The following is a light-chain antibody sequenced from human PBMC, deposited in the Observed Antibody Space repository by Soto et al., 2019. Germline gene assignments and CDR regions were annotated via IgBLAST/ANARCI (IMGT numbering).Light chain of an antibody. J-gene: IGKJ2*01. CDR2: WAS. V-gene: IGKV4-1*01. Sequence: DIVMTQSPDSLAVSLGERATINCKSSQSVLYSSNNKNYLAWYQQKPGQPPKLLIYWASTREPGVPDRFSGSGSGTDFTRTISSLQAEDVAVYYCQQYDSTPQYTCGQGTKLEIK. CDR1: QSVLYSSNNKNY. CDR3: QQYDSTPQYT.